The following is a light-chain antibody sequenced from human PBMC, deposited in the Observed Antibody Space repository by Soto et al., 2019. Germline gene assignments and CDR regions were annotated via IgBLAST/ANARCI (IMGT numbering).Light chain of an antibody. V-gene: IGLV2-23*01. CDR3: CSYGGQRVV. J-gene: IGLJ2*01. CDR2: EGN. CDR1: YNL. Sequence: QSALTQPASVCGSPGQSITISCTYNLVSWYQQHPGKAPKLMIYEGNKRPSGVSNRVSGSKSGNTASLTISGLQAEDEADYYCCSYGGQRVVFGGGTKLTVL.